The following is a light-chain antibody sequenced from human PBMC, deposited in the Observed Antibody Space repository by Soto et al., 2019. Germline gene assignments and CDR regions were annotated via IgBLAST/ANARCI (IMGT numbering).Light chain of an antibody. V-gene: IGKV3D-20*02. CDR3: QQRSNWPH. J-gene: IGKJ4*01. Sequence: EIIMTQSPGTLSLSPGERATLSCRASQSVSSSHLAWYQQKPGQAPRLLIYDASNRATGIPARFSGSGSGTDFTLTISSLEPEDFAVYYCQQRSNWPHFGGGTKV. CDR2: DAS. CDR1: QSVSSSH.